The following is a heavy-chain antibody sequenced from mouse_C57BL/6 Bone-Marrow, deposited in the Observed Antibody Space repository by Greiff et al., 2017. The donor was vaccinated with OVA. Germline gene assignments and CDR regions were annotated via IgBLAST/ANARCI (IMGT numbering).Heavy chain of an antibody. CDR2: INPNNGGT. Sequence: EVQLQQSGPELVKPGASVKISCKASGYTFTDYYMNWVKQSHGKSLEWIGDINPNNGGTSYNQKFKGKATLTVDKSSSTAYMELRSLTSEDSAVYYCARWVGQGMDYWGQGTSVTVSS. V-gene: IGHV1-26*01. CDR3: ARWVGQGMDY. J-gene: IGHJ4*01. CDR1: GYTFTDYY. D-gene: IGHD3-3*01.